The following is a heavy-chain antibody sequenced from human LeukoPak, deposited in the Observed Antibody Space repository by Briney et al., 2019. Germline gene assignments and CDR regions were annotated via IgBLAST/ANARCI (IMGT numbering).Heavy chain of an antibody. CDR1: GYTFSGTGWY. Sequence: ALVKVSCKASGYTFSGTGWYLYWLRQAPGQGLECMGWIYPYTGATHYAQKFQGRVAMTSDTSISTAYMELSRLRPDDTAVYYCARDGPAQMVDFDYWGQGTLVTVSS. J-gene: IGHJ4*02. CDR3: ARDGPAQMVDFDY. V-gene: IGHV1-2*02. CDR2: IYPYTGAT. D-gene: IGHD3-10*01.